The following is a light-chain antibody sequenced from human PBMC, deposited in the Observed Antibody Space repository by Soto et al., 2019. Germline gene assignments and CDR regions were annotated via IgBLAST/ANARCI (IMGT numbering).Light chain of an antibody. CDR1: SSNIERNY. CDR3: SSYTSSSLVV. Sequence: QSVLTQPPSPSGTPGQRVTISCSGSSSNIERNYVYWYQQLPGTAPKLLIFRDNQRPSGVPDRFSGSKSGTSASLAISGLRSEDEADYYCSSYTSSSLVVFGGGTKLTVL. V-gene: IGLV1-47*01. J-gene: IGLJ2*01. CDR2: RDN.